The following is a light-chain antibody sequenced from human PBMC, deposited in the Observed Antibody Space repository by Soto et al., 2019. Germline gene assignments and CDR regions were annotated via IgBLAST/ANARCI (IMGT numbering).Light chain of an antibody. CDR2: KVS. J-gene: IGKJ1*01. CDR1: QSLVHSDGNTY. CDR3: MQPLQTPRT. V-gene: IGKV2-24*01. Sequence: DIVMTQTPLSSPVTLGQAASISCRSSQSLVHSDGNTYLSWFQQRPGQPPRLLIYKVSDRFSGSGSGTDFTLKISRVEAEDVGVYYCMQPLQTPRTFGQGTKVDIK.